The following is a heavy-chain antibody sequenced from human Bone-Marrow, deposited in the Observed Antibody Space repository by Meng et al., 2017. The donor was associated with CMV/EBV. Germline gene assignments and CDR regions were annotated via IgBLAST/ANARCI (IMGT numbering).Heavy chain of an antibody. Sequence: SETLSLTCTVSGGSISSYYWSWIRQPPGKGLEWIGYIYYSGSTNYNPSLKSRVTISVDTSKNQFSLKLSSVTAADTAVYYCARERGDWGAMASYYYYGMDVWGQGTMVTVYS. CDR2: IYYSGST. CDR3: ARERGDWGAMASYYYYGMDV. CDR1: GGSISSYY. J-gene: IGHJ6*02. D-gene: IGHD3-16*01. V-gene: IGHV4-59*01.